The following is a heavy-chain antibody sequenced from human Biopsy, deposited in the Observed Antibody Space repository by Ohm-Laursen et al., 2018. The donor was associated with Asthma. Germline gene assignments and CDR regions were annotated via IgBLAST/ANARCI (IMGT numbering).Heavy chain of an antibody. D-gene: IGHD3-22*01. CDR2: VSSDGHNK. CDR1: GFVFSQCG. CDR3: ARQSGQDYGDSSGFDI. V-gene: IGHV3-30*03. Sequence: RLYCAASGFVFSQCGMHWVRQGPGKGLERVALVSSDGHNKYYEDSVKGRFTISRDNSRNRLYLQINRLTVEDSAVYFCARQSGQDYGDSSGFDIWGQGTKVAVSS. J-gene: IGHJ3*02.